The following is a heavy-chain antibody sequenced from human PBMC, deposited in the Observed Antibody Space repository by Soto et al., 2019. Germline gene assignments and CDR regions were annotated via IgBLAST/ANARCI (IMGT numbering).Heavy chain of an antibody. V-gene: IGHV1-3*01. CDR1: GYTFTSYA. Sequence: QVQLVQSGAEVKKPGASVKVSCKASGYTFTSYAMHWVRQAPGQRLEWMGWINAGNGNTKYSQKFQGRVTITRDTSASTAYMELSSLRSEDTAVYYCARVGDLGYYYYYMDVWGKGTTVTVSS. J-gene: IGHJ6*03. CDR2: INAGNGNT. CDR3: ARVGDLGYYYYYMDV. D-gene: IGHD2-21*01.